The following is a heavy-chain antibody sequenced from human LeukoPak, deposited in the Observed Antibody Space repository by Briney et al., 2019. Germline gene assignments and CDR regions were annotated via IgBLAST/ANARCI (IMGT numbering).Heavy chain of an antibody. V-gene: IGHV4-34*01. CDR2: INHSGST. CDR3: ARGEKRPVLRFLEWLLEYYFDY. J-gene: IGHJ4*02. Sequence: SETLSLTCAVYGGSFSGYYWSWIRQPPGKGLEWIGEINHSGSTNYNPSLKSRVTISVGTSKNQFSLKLSSVTAADTAVYYCARGEKRPVLRFLEWLLEYYFDYWGQGTLVTVSS. D-gene: IGHD3-3*01. CDR1: GGSFSGYY.